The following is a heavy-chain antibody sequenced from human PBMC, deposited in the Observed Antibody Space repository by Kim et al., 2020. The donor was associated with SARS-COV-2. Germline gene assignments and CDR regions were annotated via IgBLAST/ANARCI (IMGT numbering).Heavy chain of an antibody. CDR2: ISSSSSYT. D-gene: IGHD6-19*01. V-gene: IGHV3-11*06. CDR3: ASVVEQWLVGGIFDY. Sequence: GGSLRLSCAASGFTFSDYYMSWIRQAPGKGLEWVSYISSSSSYTNYADSVKGRFTISRDNAKNSLYLQMNSLRAEDTAVYYCASVVEQWLVGGIFDYWGQGTLVTVSS. J-gene: IGHJ4*02. CDR1: GFTFSDYY.